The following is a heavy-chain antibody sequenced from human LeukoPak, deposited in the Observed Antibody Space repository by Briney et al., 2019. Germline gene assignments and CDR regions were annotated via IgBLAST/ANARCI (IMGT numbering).Heavy chain of an antibody. CDR2: INSDGSTT. D-gene: IGHD5-24*01. CDR3: AKPPYGRDVYNYFDY. Sequence: GGSLRLSCAASGFTFSSYSMHWVRQAPGKGLVWVSRINSDGSTTSYADSVRGRLTISRDNAKNTLYLQMNSLRVEDTAVYYCAKPPYGRDVYNYFDYWGQGTPVTVSS. CDR1: GFTFSSYS. J-gene: IGHJ4*02. V-gene: IGHV3-74*01.